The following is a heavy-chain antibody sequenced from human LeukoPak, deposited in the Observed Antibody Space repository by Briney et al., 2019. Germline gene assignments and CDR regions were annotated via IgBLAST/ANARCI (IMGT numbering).Heavy chain of an antibody. D-gene: IGHD1-26*01. CDR2: INSDESST. CDR3: AREKVGAPRLFDY. J-gene: IGHJ4*02. Sequence: PGGSLRLSCAASGFTLSSYWMHWVRQAPGKGLVWVSRINSDESSTSYADSVKGRFTISRDNAKNTLYLQMNSLRAEDTAVYYCAREKVGAPRLFDYWGQGTLVTVSS. V-gene: IGHV3-74*01. CDR1: GFTLSSYW.